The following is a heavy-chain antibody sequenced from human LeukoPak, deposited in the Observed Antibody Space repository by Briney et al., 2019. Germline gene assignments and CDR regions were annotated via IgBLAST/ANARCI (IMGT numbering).Heavy chain of an antibody. CDR3: ARDNSGGSAFDI. Sequence: ASVKVSCKASGYTSTSYGISWVRQAPGQGLERMGWISAYNGNTNYAQKLQGRVTMTTDTSTSTAYMELRSLRSDDTAVYYCARDNSGGSAFDIWGQGTMVTVSS. D-gene: IGHD2-15*01. V-gene: IGHV1-18*01. CDR2: ISAYNGNT. CDR1: GYTSTSYG. J-gene: IGHJ3*02.